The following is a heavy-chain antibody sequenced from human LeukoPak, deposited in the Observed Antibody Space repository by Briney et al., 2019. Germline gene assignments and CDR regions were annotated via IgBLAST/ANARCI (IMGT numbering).Heavy chain of an antibody. D-gene: IGHD6-13*01. CDR3: ARDIAAAGSNWFDP. CDR2: INPNSGGT. CDR1: GYTLTGYY. J-gene: IGHJ5*02. Sequence: ASVKVSCKASGYTLTGYYMHWVRQAPGQGLEWMGWINPNSGGTNYAQKFQGRVTMTRDTSISTAYMELSRLRSDDTAVYYCARDIAAAGSNWFDPWGQGTLVTVSS. V-gene: IGHV1-2*02.